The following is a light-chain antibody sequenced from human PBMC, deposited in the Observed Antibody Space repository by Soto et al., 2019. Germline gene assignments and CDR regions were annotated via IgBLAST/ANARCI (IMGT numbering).Light chain of an antibody. V-gene: IGKV3-11*01. CDR1: QSISSH. Sequence: EIVLTQSPATLSLSPGERATLSCRASQSISSHLAWYHQKPGQAPRLLIYGASNRATGIPARFSGRGSGTDFTLTVSSLEPEDFAVYYCQQRINWPLSFGGGTKVEIK. CDR3: QQRINWPLS. CDR2: GAS. J-gene: IGKJ4*01.